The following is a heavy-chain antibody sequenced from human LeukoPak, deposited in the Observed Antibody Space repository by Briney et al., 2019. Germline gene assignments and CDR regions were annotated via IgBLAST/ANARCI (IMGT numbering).Heavy chain of an antibody. CDR2: INHSGST. Sequence: SETLSLTCAVYGGSFSGYYWSWIRQPPGKGLEWIGEINHSGSTNYNPSLKSRVTISVDTSKNQFSLKLSSVTAADTAVYYCARCNLYCSSTSCSYYYYYYMDVWGKGTTVTISS. V-gene: IGHV4-34*01. CDR1: GGSFSGYY. CDR3: ARCNLYCSSTSCSYYYYYYMDV. D-gene: IGHD2-2*01. J-gene: IGHJ6*03.